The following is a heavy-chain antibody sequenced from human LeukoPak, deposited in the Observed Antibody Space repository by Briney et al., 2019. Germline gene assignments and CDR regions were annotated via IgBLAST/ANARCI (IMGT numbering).Heavy chain of an antibody. CDR1: GFTLSSYW. CDR3: ARVGGYGDLDY. Sequence: GGSLRLSCVTSGFTLSSYWMHWVRQAPGKGLVWVSRINSDGSSTTYADSVKGRFTISRDNAKNTLYLQMNSLRAEDTAVYYCARVGGYGDLDYWGQGTLVTVSS. D-gene: IGHD4-17*01. CDR2: INSDGSST. J-gene: IGHJ4*02. V-gene: IGHV3-74*01.